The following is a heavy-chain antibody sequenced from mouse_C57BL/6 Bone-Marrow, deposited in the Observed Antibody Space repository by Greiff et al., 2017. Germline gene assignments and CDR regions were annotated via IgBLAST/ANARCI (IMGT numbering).Heavy chain of an antibody. D-gene: IGHD2-1*01. V-gene: IGHV1-55*01. J-gene: IGHJ1*03. Sequence: VQLQQPGASVKMSCKASGYTFTSYWITWVKQRPGQGLEWIGDIYPGSGSTNYNEKFKSKATLTVDTSSSTAYMQRSSLTSEDSAVYYCAIYGNYWYFDVWGTGTTVTVSS. CDR1: GYTFTSYW. CDR3: AIYGNYWYFDV. CDR2: IYPGSGST.